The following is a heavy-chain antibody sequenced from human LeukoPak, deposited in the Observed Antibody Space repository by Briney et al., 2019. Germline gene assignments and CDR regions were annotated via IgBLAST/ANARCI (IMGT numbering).Heavy chain of an antibody. CDR2: IYYSGST. J-gene: IGHJ5*02. V-gene: IGHV4-59*01. D-gene: IGHD1-1*01. CDR1: GGSISSDY. Sequence: SETLSLTCTVSGGSISSDYWSWIRQPPGKGLEWIGYIYYSGSTSYNPSLKSRVTISIDTSKNQFSLILSSVTAADTAVYYCATVAPSGNWFDPWGQGTLVTISS. CDR3: ATVAPSGNWFDP.